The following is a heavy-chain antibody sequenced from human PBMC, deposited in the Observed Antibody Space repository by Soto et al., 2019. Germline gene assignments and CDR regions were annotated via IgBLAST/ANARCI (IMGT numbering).Heavy chain of an antibody. CDR1: GITVSTSY. J-gene: IGHJ5*02. CDR3: ATSLLWFGELRS. V-gene: IGHV3-66*01. D-gene: IGHD3-10*01. CDR2: TYSSGAT. Sequence: EVQLVESGGGLVQPGGSLRLSCAASGITVSTSYMSWVRQAPGKGLEWVSLTYSSGATYYADSVKGRFSISRDNFNNTLYLPMNSLRAEDTAMYYCATSLLWFGELRSWGQGTLVTVSS.